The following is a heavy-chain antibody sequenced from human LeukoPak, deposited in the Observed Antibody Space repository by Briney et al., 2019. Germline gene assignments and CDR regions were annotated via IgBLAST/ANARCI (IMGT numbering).Heavy chain of an antibody. CDR3: ARGAVATIPYYYYYYGMDV. J-gene: IGHJ6*02. CDR1: GYTFTGSY. Sequence: ASVKVSCKASGYTFTGSYMHWVRQAPGQGLEWMGWMNPNSGNTGYAQKFQGRVTMTRNTSISTAYMELSSLRSEDTAVYYCARGAVATIPYYYYYYGMDVWGQGTTVTVSS. D-gene: IGHD5-12*01. CDR2: MNPNSGNT. V-gene: IGHV1-8*02.